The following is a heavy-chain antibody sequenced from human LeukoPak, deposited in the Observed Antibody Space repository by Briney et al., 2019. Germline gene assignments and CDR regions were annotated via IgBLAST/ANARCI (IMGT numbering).Heavy chain of an antibody. V-gene: IGHV4-31*03. CDR2: IYYSGST. J-gene: IGHJ4*02. CDR1: GGSISSGGYY. CDR3: ARDVAAAGTRYFDY. Sequence: ASQTLSLTCTVSGGSISSGGYYWSWIRQHPGKGLEWIGYIYYSGSTYYNPSLKSRVTISVDTSKNQFSLKLSSVTAADTAVYYCARDVAAAGTRYFDYGGQGTLVTVSS. D-gene: IGHD6-13*01.